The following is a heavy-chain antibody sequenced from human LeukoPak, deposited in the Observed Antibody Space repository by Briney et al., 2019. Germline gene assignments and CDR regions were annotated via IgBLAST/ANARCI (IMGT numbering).Heavy chain of an antibody. CDR3: ARTSPRYSYGALEY. D-gene: IGHD5-18*01. V-gene: IGHV1-69*02. CDR1: GGTFSSYT. CDR2: IIPILGIA. Sequence: AASVKVSCKASGGTFSSYTISWVRQAPGQGLEWMGRIIPILGIANYAQKFQGRVTITADKSTSTVYMELSSLRSEDTAVYYRARTSPRYSYGALEYWGQGTLVTVSS. J-gene: IGHJ4*02.